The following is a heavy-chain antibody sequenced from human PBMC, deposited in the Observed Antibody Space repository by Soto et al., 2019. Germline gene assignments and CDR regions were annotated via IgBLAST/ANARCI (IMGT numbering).Heavy chain of an antibody. CDR2: MFISGSH. CDR1: GGFMDGHY. D-gene: IGHD2-2*01. V-gene: IGHV4-4*07. J-gene: IGHJ5*02. Sequence: LSLTCTVSGGFMDGHYWTWLRQPAGKGLEWIGRMFISGSHKYNPSLQGRTTMSVTSSKNQFSLIMSSVTAEDTAVYYCSRGGPGLVPPSWYDPWGQGTLVTVSS. CDR3: SRGGPGLVPPSWYDP.